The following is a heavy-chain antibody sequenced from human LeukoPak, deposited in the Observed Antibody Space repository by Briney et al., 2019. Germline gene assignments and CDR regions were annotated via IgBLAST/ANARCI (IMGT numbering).Heavy chain of an antibody. CDR3: ARGGYYYMDV. CDR1: GGSISSGSYY. CDR2: IYTSGST. J-gene: IGHJ6*03. Sequence: SETLSLTCTVSGGSISSGSYYWSWIRQPAGKGLEWIGRIYTSGSTNYNPSLKSRVTISVDTSKNQFSLKLSSVTAADTAVYYCARGGYYYMDVWGKGTTVTVSS. V-gene: IGHV4-61*02.